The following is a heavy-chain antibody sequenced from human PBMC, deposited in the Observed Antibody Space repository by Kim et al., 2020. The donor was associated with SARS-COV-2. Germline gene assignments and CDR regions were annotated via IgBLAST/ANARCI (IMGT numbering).Heavy chain of an antibody. CDR2: IYYSGST. Sequence: SETLSLTCTVSGGSISSSSYYWGWIRQPPGKGLEWIGSIYYSGSTYYNPSLKSRVTISVDTSKNQFSLKLSSVTAADTAVYYCARRITYYSNWFDPWGQGTLVTVSS. V-gene: IGHV4-39*01. D-gene: IGHD3-10*01. CDR3: ARRITYYSNWFDP. CDR1: GGSISSSSYY. J-gene: IGHJ5*02.